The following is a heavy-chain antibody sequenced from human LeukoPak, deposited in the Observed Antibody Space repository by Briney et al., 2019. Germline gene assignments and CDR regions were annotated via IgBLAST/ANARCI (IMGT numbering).Heavy chain of an antibody. V-gene: IGHV3-21*04. CDR1: GFTFSSYS. CDR2: ISSSSSYI. J-gene: IGHJ4*02. Sequence: PGGSLRLSCAASGFTFSSYSMNWVRQAPGKGLEWVSSISSSSSYIYYADSVKGRFTISRDNAKNSLYLQMNSLRAEDTAVYYCAKYWVVPIDIGDYWGQGTLVTVSS. D-gene: IGHD2-2*01. CDR3: AKYWVVPIDIGDY.